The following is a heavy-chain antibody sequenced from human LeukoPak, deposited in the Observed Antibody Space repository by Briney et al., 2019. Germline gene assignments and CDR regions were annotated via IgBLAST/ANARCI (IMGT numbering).Heavy chain of an antibody. CDR2: IKQDGSEK. V-gene: IGHV3-7*01. Sequence: GGSLRLSRAASGLTFSSYWMSWVRQAPGKGLEWVANIKQDGSEKYYVDTVKGRFTISRDNAKNSLYLQMNSLRAEDTAVYYCARDQRIVAAGDYYYYMDVWGKGTTVTVSS. D-gene: IGHD6-13*01. CDR1: GLTFSSYW. J-gene: IGHJ6*03. CDR3: ARDQRIVAAGDYYYYMDV.